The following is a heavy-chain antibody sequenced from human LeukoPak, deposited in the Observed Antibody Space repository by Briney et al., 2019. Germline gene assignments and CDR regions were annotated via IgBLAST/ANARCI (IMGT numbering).Heavy chain of an antibody. Sequence: SETLSLTCTVSGGSLSGFYWSCPRHPPGEGLECIGYIHYSGSTNYNPSLKSRVIISLDTSKNQFSLRLSSVTAADTAVYYCARHARKRLTSNWDFWGQGTLVTVSS. J-gene: IGHJ4*02. D-gene: IGHD2-21*02. V-gene: IGHV4-59*08. CDR3: ARHARKRLTSNWDF. CDR1: GGSLSGFY. CDR2: IHYSGST.